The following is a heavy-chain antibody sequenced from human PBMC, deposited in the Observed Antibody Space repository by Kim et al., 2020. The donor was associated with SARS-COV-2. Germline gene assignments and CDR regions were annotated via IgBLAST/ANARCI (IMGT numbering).Heavy chain of an antibody. V-gene: IGHV3-23*01. Sequence: GGSLRLSCAASGFTFGSYDMSWVRQAPGKGLEWVSSIRANGGNTYYADSVKGRFTMSRDNPKSTLYLQMNSLRGDDTAVYYCAKKSQLTGMYSDYWGQGTLVTVSS. CDR2: IRANGGNT. J-gene: IGHJ4*02. D-gene: IGHD3-9*01. CDR3: AKKSQLTGMYSDY. CDR1: GFTFGSYD.